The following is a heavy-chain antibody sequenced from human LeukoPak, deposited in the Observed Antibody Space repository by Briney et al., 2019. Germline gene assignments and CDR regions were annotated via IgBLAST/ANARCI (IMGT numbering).Heavy chain of an antibody. CDR1: GFIFDDHG. Sequence: PGGSLRLSCVVSGFIFDDHGMHWVGQAPGKGLEWVAGISWSSGIIGYADSVKGRFTISRDNAKNSLDLQMESLRAEDTAVYYCAKDTGSPADATTMEDNAFDIWSQGTMVTVSS. V-gene: IGHV3-9*01. D-gene: IGHD4-23*01. CDR3: AKDTGSPADATTMEDNAFDI. CDR2: ISWSSGII. J-gene: IGHJ3*02.